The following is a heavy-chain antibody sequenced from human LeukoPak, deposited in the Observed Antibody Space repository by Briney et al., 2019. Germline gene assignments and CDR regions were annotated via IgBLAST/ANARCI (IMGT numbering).Heavy chain of an antibody. CDR1: GFTFSNYA. CDR3: AKDSSSWYGPPGDY. V-gene: IGHV3-30*04. J-gene: IGHJ4*02. D-gene: IGHD6-13*01. Sequence: GGSLRLSCAASGFTFSNYAMYWVRQAPGKGLEWVAVISSIGSNKYYADSVKGRFTISRDNSKNTLYLQMNSLRAEDTAVYYCAKDSSSWYGPPGDYWGQGTLVTVSS. CDR2: ISSIGSNK.